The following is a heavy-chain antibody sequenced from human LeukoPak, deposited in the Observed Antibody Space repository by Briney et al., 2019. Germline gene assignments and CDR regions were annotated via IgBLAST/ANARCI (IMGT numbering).Heavy chain of an antibody. CDR3: ARGIRIVVVPAAIRFDY. CDR1: GYTFTGYF. J-gene: IGHJ4*02. CDR2: INPNSGGT. D-gene: IGHD2-2*02. V-gene: IGHV1-2*02. Sequence: GASVKVSCKASGYTFTGYFMHWVGQAPGQGLEWMGWINPNSGGTNYAQKFQGRVTVTRDTSISTAYMELSRLRSDDTAVYYCARGIRIVVVPAAIRFDYGGQGTLVTVSS.